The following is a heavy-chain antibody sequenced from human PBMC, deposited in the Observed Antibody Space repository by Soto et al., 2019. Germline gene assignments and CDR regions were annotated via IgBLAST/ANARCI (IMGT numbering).Heavy chain of an antibody. CDR3: ASGDPRDILTGYGFDY. V-gene: IGHV1-3*01. CDR2: VNAGNGNT. Sequence: ASVKVSCKASGYTFTSYAMHWVRQAPGQRLEWMGWVNAGNGNTKYSQKFQGRVTITRDTSASTAYMELSSLRSEDTAVYYCASGDPRDILTGYGFDYWGQGTLVTVSS. CDR1: GYTFTSYA. J-gene: IGHJ4*02. D-gene: IGHD3-9*01.